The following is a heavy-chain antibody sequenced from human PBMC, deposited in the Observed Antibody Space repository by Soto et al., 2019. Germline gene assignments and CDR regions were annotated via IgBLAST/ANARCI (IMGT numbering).Heavy chain of an antibody. CDR2: INSYNGNT. D-gene: IGHD3-16*01. CDR1: GYTFTSYG. V-gene: IGHV1-18*01. J-gene: IGHJ6*02. CDR3: AMVDVYVTPSPQDV. Sequence: GASVKVSCKTSGYTFTSYGIGWARQAPGQGLEWMGWINSYNGNTNYAQNHQGRVTLTTDTSTSTAYMELRSLRYNDTAIYYCAMVDVYVTPSPQDVWGQGTTVTVSS.